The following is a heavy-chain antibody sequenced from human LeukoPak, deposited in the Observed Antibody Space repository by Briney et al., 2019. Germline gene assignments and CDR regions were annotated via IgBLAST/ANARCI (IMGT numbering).Heavy chain of an antibody. Sequence: SETLSLTCAVYGGSFSGYYWSWIRQPPGKGLEWIGEINHSGSTNYNPSLKSRVTISVDTSKNQFSLKLSSVTAADTAIYYCARGLSAAAGLDYWGQGTLVTVSS. J-gene: IGHJ4*02. D-gene: IGHD6-13*01. V-gene: IGHV4-34*01. CDR3: ARGLSAAAGLDY. CDR2: INHSGST. CDR1: GGSFSGYY.